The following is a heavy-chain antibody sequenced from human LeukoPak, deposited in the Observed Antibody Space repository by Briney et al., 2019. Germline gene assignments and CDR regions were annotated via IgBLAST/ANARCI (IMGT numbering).Heavy chain of an antibody. J-gene: IGHJ5*02. CDR1: GFTFSSYA. Sequence: GRSLRLSCAASGFTFSSYAMHWVRQAPVKGLEWVAVISYDGSNKYYADSVKGRFTISRDNSKNTLYLQMNSLRAEDTAVYYCARDRRASIQDPWGQGTLVTVSS. CDR2: ISYDGSNK. CDR3: ARDRRASIQDP. V-gene: IGHV3-30-3*01. D-gene: IGHD6-6*01.